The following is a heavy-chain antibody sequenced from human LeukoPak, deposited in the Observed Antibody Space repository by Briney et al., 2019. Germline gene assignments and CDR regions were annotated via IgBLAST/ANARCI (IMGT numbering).Heavy chain of an antibody. CDR2: IRSKAYGGTT. CDR1: GFAFGSYW. D-gene: IGHD5-18*01. V-gene: IGHV3-49*04. J-gene: IGHJ4*02. CDR3: TRGQGYSYGSDY. Sequence: GGSLRLSCAASGFAFGSYWMSWVRQAPGKGLEWVGFIRSKAYGGTTEYAASVKGRFTISRDDSKSIAYLQMNSLKTEDTAVYYCTRGQGYSYGSDYWGQGTLVTVSS.